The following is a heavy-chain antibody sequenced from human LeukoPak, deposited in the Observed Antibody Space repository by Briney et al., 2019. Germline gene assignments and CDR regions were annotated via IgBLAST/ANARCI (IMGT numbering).Heavy chain of an antibody. CDR3: AREVGYNWNDLRDY. CDR1: GFTFSSYW. Sequence: GGSLRLSCAASGFTFSSYWMSWVRQAPGKGLEWVANIKQDGSEKYYVDSVKGRFTISRDNAKNSLYLQMNSLRAEDTAVYYCAREVGYNWNDLRDYWGQGTLVTVSS. J-gene: IGHJ4*02. D-gene: IGHD1-20*01. CDR2: IKQDGSEK. V-gene: IGHV3-7*01.